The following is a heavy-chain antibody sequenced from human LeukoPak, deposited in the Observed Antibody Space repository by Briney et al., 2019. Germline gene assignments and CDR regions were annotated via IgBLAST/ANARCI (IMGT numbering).Heavy chain of an antibody. J-gene: IGHJ5*02. CDR1: GGSFSGYY. V-gene: IGHV4-34*01. D-gene: IGHD2-15*01. CDR2: INHSGST. Sequence: SETLSLTCAVYGGSFSGYYWSWIRQPPGKGLEWIGEINHSGSTNYNPSLKSRVTISVDTSKNQFSLKLSSVTAADTAVYYCARSGLGYCSGGSCYSIGRNWFDPWGQGTLVTASS. CDR3: ARSGLGYCSGGSCYSIGRNWFDP.